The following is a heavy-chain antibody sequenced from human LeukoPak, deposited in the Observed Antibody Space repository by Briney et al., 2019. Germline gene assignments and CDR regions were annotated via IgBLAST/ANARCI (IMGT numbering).Heavy chain of an antibody. D-gene: IGHD2-2*01. Sequence: PGGSLRLFCAASGFTFSNYWMHWVRQAPGKGLAWVSYISTDGSSTNYADSVKGRFTISRDNAKNTLYLQMNSLRAEDTAVYYCARERPAADFDYWGQGTLVTVSS. CDR2: ISTDGSST. V-gene: IGHV3-74*01. CDR3: ARERPAADFDY. J-gene: IGHJ4*02. CDR1: GFTFSNYW.